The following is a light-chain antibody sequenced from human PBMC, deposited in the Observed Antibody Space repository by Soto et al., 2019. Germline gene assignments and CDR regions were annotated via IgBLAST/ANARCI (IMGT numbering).Light chain of an antibody. CDR1: LNISTF. CDR2: AAS. CDR3: QQSYSTPYT. Sequence: DIQMTPSPSSLSASVGDRVTITCRASLNISTFLNWYQQKPGKAPKLLIYAASSLQSGVPSRFSGSGSGTDFTLTISSPQPEDFATYSCQQSYSTPYTFGQGTKLEIK. J-gene: IGKJ2*01. V-gene: IGKV1-39*01.